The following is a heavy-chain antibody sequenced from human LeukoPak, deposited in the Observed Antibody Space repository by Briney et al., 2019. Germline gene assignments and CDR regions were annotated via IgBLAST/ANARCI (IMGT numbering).Heavy chain of an antibody. CDR2: INPSGGST. D-gene: IGHD6-19*01. J-gene: IGHJ4*02. Sequence: ASVKVSCTASGYTFTSYYIHWVRQAPGQGLEWMGIINPSGGSTSYAQKSQGRVTMTRDTSTSTVYMELSSLRSEDTAVYYCARERLKIAVAGTGYFDYWGQGTLVTVSS. V-gene: IGHV1-46*01. CDR3: ARERLKIAVAGTGYFDY. CDR1: GYTFTSYY.